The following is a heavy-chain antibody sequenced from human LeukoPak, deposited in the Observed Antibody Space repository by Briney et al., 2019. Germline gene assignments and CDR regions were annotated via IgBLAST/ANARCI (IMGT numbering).Heavy chain of an antibody. CDR2: IRYDGSNK. CDR3: AKDPSPYGSGVTVDY. D-gene: IGHD3-10*01. Sequence: PGGSLRLSCAASGFTFSSYGMHWVRQAPGKGLEWVAFIRYDGSNKYYADSVTGRFTISRDNSKNTLYLQMNSLRAEDTAVYYCAKDPSPYGSGVTVDYWGQGTLVTVSS. CDR1: GFTFSSYG. V-gene: IGHV3-30*02. J-gene: IGHJ4*02.